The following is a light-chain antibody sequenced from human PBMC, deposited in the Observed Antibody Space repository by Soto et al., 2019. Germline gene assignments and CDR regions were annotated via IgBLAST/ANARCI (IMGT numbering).Light chain of an antibody. CDR2: LGS. CDR3: LQALQTPVT. CDR1: QSLLHSNGYNY. J-gene: IGKJ4*01. Sequence: DIVMTQSPLSLPVTPGEPASISCRSSQSLLHSNGYNYLDWYLQKPGQSPQLLIYLGSNQASGVPDRFSGSGSGTDSTLKISRVEAEDVGVYYCLQALQTPVTFGGGTKVEIK. V-gene: IGKV2-28*01.